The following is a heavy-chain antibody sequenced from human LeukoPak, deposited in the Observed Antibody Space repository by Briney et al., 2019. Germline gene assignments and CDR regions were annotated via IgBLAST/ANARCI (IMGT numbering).Heavy chain of an antibody. D-gene: IGHD5-24*01. J-gene: IGHJ4*02. V-gene: IGHV3-7*03. CDR1: GFMFSSNW. CDR2: IKEDGTET. CDR3: AKEGRSLQTY. Sequence: GGSPRLSCAASGFMFSSNWMSWVRLAPGKGLEWVANIKEDGTETYYVDSVKGRFTISRDNAKNSLYLQMNSLRVEDTAVYYCAKEGRSLQTYWGQGTLVTVSS.